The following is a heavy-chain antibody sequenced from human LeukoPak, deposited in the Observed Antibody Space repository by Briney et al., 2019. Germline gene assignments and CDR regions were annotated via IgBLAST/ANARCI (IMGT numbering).Heavy chain of an antibody. CDR2: ISYDGSNK. CDR1: GFTFSSYG. V-gene: IGHV3-30*03. J-gene: IGHJ2*01. D-gene: IGHD7-27*01. CDR3: ARVPTNWGSAGTSYWYFDL. Sequence: GRSLRLSCAASGFTFSSYGMHWVRQAPGKGLEWVAVISYDGSNKYYADSVKGRFTISRDNSKNTLYLQMNSLRAEDTAVYYCARVPTNWGSAGTSYWYFDLWGRGTLVTVSS.